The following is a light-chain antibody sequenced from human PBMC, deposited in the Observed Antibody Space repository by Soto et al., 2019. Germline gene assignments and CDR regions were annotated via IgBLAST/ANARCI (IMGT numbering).Light chain of an antibody. CDR1: QSLLHSNGYNY. V-gene: IGKV2-28*01. CDR3: MQGHRPPST. J-gene: IGKJ1*01. CDR2: LGS. Sequence: DIVMTQSPLSLTVTPGEPASLSCRSSQSLLHSNGYNYLDWYLQKPGQSPQLLIYLGSNRASGVPDRFTGSGSGTDFTLRISRVEAEDVGGYYCMQGHRPPSTFGQGTKVDIK.